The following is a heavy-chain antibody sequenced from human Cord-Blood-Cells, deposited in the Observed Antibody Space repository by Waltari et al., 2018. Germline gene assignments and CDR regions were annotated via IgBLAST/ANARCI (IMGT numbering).Heavy chain of an antibody. D-gene: IGHD6-13*01. CDR2: IWYDGSNK. Sequence: QVQLVESGGGVVQPGRSLRLSCAAPGFTFSSYGMHWVRQAPGKGLEWVAVIWYDGSNKYYADSVKGRFTISRDNSKNTLYLQMNSLRAEDTAVYYCARHAVAAAAYDYWGQGTLVTVSS. V-gene: IGHV3-33*01. CDR1: GFTFSSYG. CDR3: ARHAVAAAAYDY. J-gene: IGHJ4*02.